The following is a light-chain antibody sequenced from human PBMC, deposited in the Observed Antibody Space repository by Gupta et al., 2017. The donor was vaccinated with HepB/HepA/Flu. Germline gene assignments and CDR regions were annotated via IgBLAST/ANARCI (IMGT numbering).Light chain of an antibody. V-gene: IGLV1-40*01. CDR1: SSNIGTGYD. CDR2: ADT. CDR3: QSYDNSLSGAVV. J-gene: IGLJ2*01. Sequence: QSVLTQPPSVSGAPGQMVTISCTGSSSNIGTGYDVHWYQQLPGTAPKLLIYADTNRPSGVPDRFSGSKSGTSASLAITGLQAEDEADYYCQSYDNSLSGAVVFGGGTRLSVL.